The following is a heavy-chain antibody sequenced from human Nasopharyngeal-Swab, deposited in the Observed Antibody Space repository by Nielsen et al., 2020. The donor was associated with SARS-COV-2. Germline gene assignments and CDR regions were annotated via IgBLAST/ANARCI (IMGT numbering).Heavy chain of an antibody. CDR3: AKVKHDILTGHFFRATFYMDV. CDR1: GFTFSSYA. Sequence: GGSLRLSCAASGFTFSSYAMSWVRQAPGKGLEWVSAISGSGGSTYYADSVKGRFTISRDNSKNTLYLQMNSLRAEDTAVYYCAKVKHDILTGHFFRATFYMDVWDKGTTVTVSS. CDR2: ISGSGGST. D-gene: IGHD3-9*01. V-gene: IGHV3-23*01. J-gene: IGHJ6*03.